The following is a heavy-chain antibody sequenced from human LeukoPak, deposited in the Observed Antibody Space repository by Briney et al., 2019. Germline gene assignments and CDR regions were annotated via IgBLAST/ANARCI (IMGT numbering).Heavy chain of an antibody. D-gene: IGHD3-16*02. CDR2: IKSKTDGGTT. V-gene: IGHV3-15*01. CDR1: GFTFSSYT. CDR3: TTPQLGELSLFACY. J-gene: IGHJ4*02. Sequence: PGGSLRLSCAASGFTFSSYTMHWVRQAPGKGLEWVGRIKSKTDGGTTDYAAPVKGRFTISRDDSKNTLYLQMNSLKTEDTAVYYCTTPQLGELSLFACYWGQGTLVTVSS.